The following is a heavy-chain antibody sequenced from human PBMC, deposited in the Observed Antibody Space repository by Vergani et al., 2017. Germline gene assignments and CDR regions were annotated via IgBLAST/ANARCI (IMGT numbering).Heavy chain of an antibody. J-gene: IGHJ5*02. CDR2: SYYSGSI. Sequence: QVQLQESGPGLVKPSQTLSLTCTVSGGSISSGGYYWSWIRQHPGKGLEWIGYSYYSGSIYYNPSLKSRVTISVDTSKNQFSLKLSSVTAADTAVYYCARALTTMVRGVIIPPNWFDPWGQGTLVTVSS. CDR1: GGSISSGGYY. V-gene: IGHV4-31*03. CDR3: ARALTTMVRGVIIPPNWFDP. D-gene: IGHD3-10*01.